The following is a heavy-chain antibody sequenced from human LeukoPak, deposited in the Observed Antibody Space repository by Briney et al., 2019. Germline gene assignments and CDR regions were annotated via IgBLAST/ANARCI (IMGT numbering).Heavy chain of an antibody. V-gene: IGHV4-39*07. CDR2: VYYSGTT. Sequence: SETLSLTCSVSGGSISLSYYYWGWIRQPPGKALEWIGSVYYSGTTSYNPSLKSRVTISVDMSKNHFSLRLSSVTAADTAVYYCARFSSYYDSSLHYVDHWGQGTLVSVSA. CDR1: GGSISLSYYY. D-gene: IGHD3-22*01. J-gene: IGHJ4*02. CDR3: ARFSSYYDSSLHYVDH.